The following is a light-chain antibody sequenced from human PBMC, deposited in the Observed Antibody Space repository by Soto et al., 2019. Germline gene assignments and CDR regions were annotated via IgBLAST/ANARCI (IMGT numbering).Light chain of an antibody. CDR3: SSYTSSRAYV. CDR1: SSDVGGYNY. Sequence: QSALIQPPSVSGSPGQSVTISCTGTSSDVGGYNYVSWYQQQSGKAPKLMIHEVSNRPSGVSNRFSGSKSGNTASLTISGLQAEDEADYYCSSYTSSRAYVFGIGTKLTVL. J-gene: IGLJ1*01. V-gene: IGLV2-14*01. CDR2: EVS.